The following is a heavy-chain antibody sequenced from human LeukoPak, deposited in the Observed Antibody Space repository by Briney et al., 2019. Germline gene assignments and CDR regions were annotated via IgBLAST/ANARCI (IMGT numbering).Heavy chain of an antibody. J-gene: IGHJ4*02. CDR3: VKDWSWSFDY. Sequence: GGSLRLSCAASGFTVSSNYMTWVRQALGKGLEWVSVIYSGGSTYYADSVKGRFTISRDNSKNTLYLQMNSLRAEDTAVYYCVKDWSWSFDYWGQGALVTVSS. V-gene: IGHV3-66*01. CDR1: GFTVSSNY. D-gene: IGHD6-13*01. CDR2: IYSGGST.